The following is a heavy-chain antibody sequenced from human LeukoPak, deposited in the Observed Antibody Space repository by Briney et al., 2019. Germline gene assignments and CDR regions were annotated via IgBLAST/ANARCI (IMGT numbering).Heavy chain of an antibody. V-gene: IGHV1-24*01. CDR2: FDPEDGET. D-gene: IGHD3-10*01. CDR1: GGTFSSYA. Sequence: ASVKVSCKASGGTFSSYAISWVRQAPGQGLEWMGGFDPEDGETIYAQKFQGRVTMTEDTSTDTAYMELSSLRSEDTAVYYCATVWKYYGSGSSSRSFDYWGQGTLVTVSS. CDR3: ATVWKYYGSGSSSRSFDY. J-gene: IGHJ4*02.